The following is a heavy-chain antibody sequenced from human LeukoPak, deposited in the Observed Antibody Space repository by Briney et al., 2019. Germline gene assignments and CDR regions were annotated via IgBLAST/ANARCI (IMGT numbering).Heavy chain of an antibody. Sequence: SETLSLTRTVSGGSISNYYWSWIRQPAGKGLEWIGRIYSSGSTNYNPSLKSRVTMSVDTSKNQFSLQLSSVTAADTAVYFCARGGFRSSGYYLDYWGQGALVTVSS. J-gene: IGHJ4*02. CDR1: GGSISNYY. CDR3: ARGGFRSSGYYLDY. V-gene: IGHV4-4*07. CDR2: IYSSGST. D-gene: IGHD3-22*01.